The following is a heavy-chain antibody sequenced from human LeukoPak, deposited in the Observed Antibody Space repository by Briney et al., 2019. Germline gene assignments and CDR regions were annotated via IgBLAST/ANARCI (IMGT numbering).Heavy chain of an antibody. Sequence: PGGSLRLSCAASGFTFSSYSMNWVRQAPGKGLEWVSYISSSSRTIYYADSVKGRFTISRDNAKNSLYLQMNSLRAEDTAVYYCARDLATIYGDYGDYWGLGTLVTVSS. CDR1: GFTFSSYS. D-gene: IGHD4-17*01. V-gene: IGHV3-48*01. CDR2: ISSSSRTI. CDR3: ARDLATIYGDYGDY. J-gene: IGHJ4*02.